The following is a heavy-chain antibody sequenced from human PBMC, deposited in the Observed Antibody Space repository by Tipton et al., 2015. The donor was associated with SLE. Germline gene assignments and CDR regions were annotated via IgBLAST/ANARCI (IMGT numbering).Heavy chain of an antibody. J-gene: IGHJ5*02. V-gene: IGHV4-38-2*02. CDR3: ARDRGIAVAGAHVWFDP. CDR2: IYNSGRT. Sequence: GLVKPSETLSLTCAVSGYSISSGYYWGWIRQPPGKGLEWIGSIYNSGRTYYNPSLKSRVTISVDTSKNQFSLKLSSVTAADTAVYYCARDRGIAVAGAHVWFDPWGQGTLVTVSS. D-gene: IGHD6-19*01. CDR1: GYSISSGYY.